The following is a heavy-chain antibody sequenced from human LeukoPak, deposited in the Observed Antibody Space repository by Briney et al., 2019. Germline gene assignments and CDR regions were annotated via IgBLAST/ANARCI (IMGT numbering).Heavy chain of an antibody. V-gene: IGHV1-2*02. CDR3: ARALFDMASDGEQGVLY. CDR2: INPNSGAT. Sequence: ASVKVSCKASGYTFTDYYMHWVRQAPGQGPEWMAWINPNSGATKYAQKFQGRVTMTRDTSITTAYMELSRLGSDDTAVYYCARALFDMASDGEQGVLYWGQGTLVTVSS. D-gene: IGHD1/OR15-1a*01. J-gene: IGHJ4*02. CDR1: GYTFTDYY.